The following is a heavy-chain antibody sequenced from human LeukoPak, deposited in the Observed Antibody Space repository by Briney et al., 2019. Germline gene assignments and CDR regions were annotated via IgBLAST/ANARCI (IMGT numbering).Heavy chain of an antibody. J-gene: IGHJ4*02. V-gene: IGHV3-23*01. D-gene: IGHD4-23*01. CDR3: AKVKTTVITPIDY. CDR2: ISGSGGST. Sequence: PGGSLRLSCAASGFXFSNYAISWVRQAPGKGLEWVSSISGSGGSTYYADSVKGRFTISRDNSKNTLYLQMNTLRAEDTAVYYCAKVKTTVITPIDYWGQGTLVTVSS. CDR1: GFXFSNYA.